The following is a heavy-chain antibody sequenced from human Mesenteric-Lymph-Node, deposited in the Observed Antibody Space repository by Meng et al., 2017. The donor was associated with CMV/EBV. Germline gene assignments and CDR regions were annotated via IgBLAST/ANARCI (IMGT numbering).Heavy chain of an antibody. CDR1: GGTFNSLA. D-gene: IGHD3-22*01. J-gene: IGHJ5*02. CDR2: IIPGFPTP. V-gene: IGHV1-69*05. Sequence: KVSCRASGGTFNSLAMNWVRQAPGQGLEWMGGIIPGFPTPNYAQKFQGRVTITMDDSTKTAYMEMSRLRYEDAAVYYCARLDSSGPWGQGTLVTVSS. CDR3: ARLDSSGP.